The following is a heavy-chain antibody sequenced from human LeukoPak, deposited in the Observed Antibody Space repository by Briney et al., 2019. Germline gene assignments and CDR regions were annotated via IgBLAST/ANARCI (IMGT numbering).Heavy chain of an antibody. CDR3: AHIADGYKRYFDY. V-gene: IGHV3-30*02. CDR2: IRYDGSNK. D-gene: IGHD5-24*01. CDR1: GFTFSSYG. Sequence: GGSLRLSCAASGFTFSSYGMHWVRQAPGKGLEWVAFIRYDGSNKYYADSVKGRFTISRDNSKNTLYLQMNSLRAEDTAVYYCAHIADGYKRYFDYWGQGTLVTVSS. J-gene: IGHJ4*02.